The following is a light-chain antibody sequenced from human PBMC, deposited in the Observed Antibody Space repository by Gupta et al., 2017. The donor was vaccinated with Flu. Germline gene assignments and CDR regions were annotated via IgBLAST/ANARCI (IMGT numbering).Light chain of an antibody. V-gene: IGLV3-21*02. CDR2: DDS. J-gene: IGLJ2*01. CDR3: QVWDSSSDHVV. Sequence: SSVLTQPPPVSVAPGQTARVPRGGNNIGSKSVHWYQQKPGQAPVLVVYDDSDRPSGIPERFSGSNSGNTATLTISRVEAGDEADYYCQVWDSSSDHVVFGGGTKLTVL. CDR1: NIGSKS.